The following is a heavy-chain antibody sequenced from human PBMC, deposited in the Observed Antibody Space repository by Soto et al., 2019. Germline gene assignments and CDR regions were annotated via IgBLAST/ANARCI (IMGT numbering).Heavy chain of an antibody. CDR1: RGSVCSGVYY. CDR2: IYYSGST. CDR3: ARWGGSSGFDY. Sequence: PSYSLALTSAVSRGSVCSGVYYVTWIRQPPGKGLEWIGYIYYSGSTYYNPSLKSRVTISVDTSKNQFSLKLSSVTAADTAVYYCARWGGSSGFDYWGQETLVTVSS. J-gene: IGHJ4*02. V-gene: IGHV4-30-4*02. D-gene: IGHD1-26*01.